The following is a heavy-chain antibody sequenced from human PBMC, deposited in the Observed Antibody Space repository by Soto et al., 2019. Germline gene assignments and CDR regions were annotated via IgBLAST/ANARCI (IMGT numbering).Heavy chain of an antibody. J-gene: IGHJ4*02. CDR2: IVIGSGNT. D-gene: IGHD6-6*01. Sequence: QMQLVQSGPEVKKPGTSVKVSCKASGFTFTTFAVQWVRQARGQRREWMGWIVIGSGNTNFAQKFQERVSITRDMSTTTAYMEMSSLTSEDTAVYYCAASYTSSSVSDFWGQGTLVTVSS. V-gene: IGHV1-58*01. CDR3: AASYTSSSVSDF. CDR1: GFTFTTFA.